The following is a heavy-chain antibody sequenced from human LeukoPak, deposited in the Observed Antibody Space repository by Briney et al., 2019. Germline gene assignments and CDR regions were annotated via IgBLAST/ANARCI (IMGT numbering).Heavy chain of an antibody. CDR2: SSPYKGDS. D-gene: IGHD6-19*01. V-gene: IGHV1-18*01. J-gene: IGHJ4*02. CDR3: TRVSYNTGWNGDY. Sequence: ASVTVSFKTSVYTFSRYGVDWVRQAPGQELEWMGWSSPYKGDSKFAEKFQGRVTMTTDTSTSTAFMELRSLRSDDTGVYYCTRVSYNTGWNGDYWGQGTLVT. CDR1: VYTFSRYG.